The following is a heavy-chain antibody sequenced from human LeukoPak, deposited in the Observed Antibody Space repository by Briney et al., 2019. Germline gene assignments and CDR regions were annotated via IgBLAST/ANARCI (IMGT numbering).Heavy chain of an antibody. V-gene: IGHV4-34*01. D-gene: IGHD3-22*01. J-gene: IGHJ3*02. CDR1: GGSFSGYY. CDR2: INHSGST. CDR3: ARVLMGYYFGGAFDI. Sequence: PSETLSLTCAVYGGSFSGYYWSWIRQPPGKGLEWIGEINHSGSTNYNPSLKSRVTISVDTSKNQFSLKLSSVTAADTAVYYCARVLMGYYFGGAFDIWGQGTMVTVSS.